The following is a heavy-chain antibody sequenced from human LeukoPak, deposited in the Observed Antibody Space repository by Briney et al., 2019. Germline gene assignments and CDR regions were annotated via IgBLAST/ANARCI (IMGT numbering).Heavy chain of an antibody. CDR3: ARGRGAAAGRSSWFDP. V-gene: IGHV4-34*01. CDR1: GGSFSGYY. D-gene: IGHD6-13*01. CDR2: INHSGST. J-gene: IGHJ5*02. Sequence: PSETLSLTCAVYGGSFSGYYWSWIRQPPGKGLEWIGEINHSGSTNYNPSLKSRVTISVDTSKNQFSLKLSSATAADTAVYYCARGRGAAAGRSSWFDPWGQGTLVTVSS.